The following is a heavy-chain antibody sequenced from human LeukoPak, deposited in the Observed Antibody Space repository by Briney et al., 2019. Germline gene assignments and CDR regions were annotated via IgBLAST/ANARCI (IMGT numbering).Heavy chain of an antibody. J-gene: IGHJ4*02. CDR1: GFTFSSYA. Sequence: GGSLRLSCAASGFTFSSYAMHWVRQAPGKGLEWVAVISYDGSNKYYADSVKGRFTISRDNSKNTLYLQMNSLRAEDTAVYYCARLTSGYSGDFDYWGQGTLVTVSS. D-gene: IGHD3-22*01. V-gene: IGHV3-30-3*01. CDR2: ISYDGSNK. CDR3: ARLTSGYSGDFDY.